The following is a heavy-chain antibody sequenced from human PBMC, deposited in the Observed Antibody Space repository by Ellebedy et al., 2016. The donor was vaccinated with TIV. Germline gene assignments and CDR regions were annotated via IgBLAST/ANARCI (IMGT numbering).Heavy chain of an antibody. CDR1: GYTFSSYA. Sequence: AASVKVSCKASGYTFSSYAIHWVRQAPGQRLDWMGWINAGHGNTKFSQKFQGRVIITRDTSATTAYMGLRSLRFEDTAVYYCARGMYYSDSSGYSAYLDLWGRGTLVTVSS. V-gene: IGHV1-3*01. J-gene: IGHJ2*01. D-gene: IGHD3-22*01. CDR2: INAGHGNT. CDR3: ARGMYYSDSSGYSAYLDL.